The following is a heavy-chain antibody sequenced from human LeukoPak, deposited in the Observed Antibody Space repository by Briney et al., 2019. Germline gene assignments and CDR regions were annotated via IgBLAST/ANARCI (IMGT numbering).Heavy chain of an antibody. Sequence: GGSQRLSCAASGFTFRSYWMSWARQAPGQGLEWVANIKQDGSEKYYVDSVKGRFTISRDNAKNSLYLQMNSLRDEDTAVYYCARNVIGVVIFDYWGQGTLVTVSS. J-gene: IGHJ4*02. CDR3: ARNVIGVVIFDY. CDR1: GFTFRSYW. CDR2: IKQDGSEK. V-gene: IGHV3-7*01. D-gene: IGHD3-3*01.